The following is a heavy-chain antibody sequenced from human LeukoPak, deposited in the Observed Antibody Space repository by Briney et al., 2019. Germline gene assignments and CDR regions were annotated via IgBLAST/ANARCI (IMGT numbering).Heavy chain of an antibody. CDR1: GFTFSTYW. CDR3: ARGGGNSYAPVDY. D-gene: IGHD5-18*01. V-gene: IGHV3-74*01. CDR2: INSNGNTT. J-gene: IGHJ4*02. Sequence: GGSLRLSCAASGFTFSTYWMHWARQVPGKGLVWVSRINSNGNTTPYADSVRGRFTISRDNAKNTLFLQMNSLRAEDTAVYYCARGGGNSYAPVDYWGQGTLVTVPS.